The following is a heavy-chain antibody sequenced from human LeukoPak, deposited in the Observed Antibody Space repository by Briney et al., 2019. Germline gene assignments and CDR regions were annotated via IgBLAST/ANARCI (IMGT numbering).Heavy chain of an antibody. CDR3: ARDVIWFGGVDY. J-gene: IGHJ4*02. Sequence: GGSLRLSCAASGFTFDDYAMHWVRQAPGKGLEWVANIKQDGSEKYYVDSVKGRFTISRDNAKNSLYLQMNSLRAEDTAVYYCARDVIWFGGVDYWGQGTLVTVSS. CDR2: IKQDGSEK. CDR1: GFTFDDYA. V-gene: IGHV3-7*01. D-gene: IGHD3-10*01.